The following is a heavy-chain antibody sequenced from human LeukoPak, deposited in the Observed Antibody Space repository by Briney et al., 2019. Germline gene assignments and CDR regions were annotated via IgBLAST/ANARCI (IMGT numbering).Heavy chain of an antibody. J-gene: IGHJ2*01. CDR2: IRYDGSNN. CDR1: GFTFSSYG. D-gene: IGHD2-21*02. Sequence: PGGSLRLSCAASGFTFSSYGMHWVRQAPGKGLEWVAFIRYDGSNNYYADSVKGRFTISRDNSKNTLYLQMNSLRAEDTAVYYCARPLLKVVTAIPYFDLWGRGTLVTVSS. V-gene: IGHV3-30*02. CDR3: ARPLLKVVTAIPYFDL.